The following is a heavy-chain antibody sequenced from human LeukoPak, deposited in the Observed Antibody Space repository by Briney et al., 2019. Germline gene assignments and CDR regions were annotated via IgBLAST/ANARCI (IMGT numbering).Heavy chain of an antibody. V-gene: IGHV3-30-3*01. CDR3: ARDTVDY. J-gene: IGHJ4*02. CDR1: GFTFSSYA. Sequence: GGSLRLSCAASGFTFSSYAMHRVRQAPGKGLEWVAVISYDGSNKYYADSVKGRFTISRDNSKNTLYLQMNSLRAEDTAVYYCARDTVDYWGQGTLVTVSS. CDR2: ISYDGSNK.